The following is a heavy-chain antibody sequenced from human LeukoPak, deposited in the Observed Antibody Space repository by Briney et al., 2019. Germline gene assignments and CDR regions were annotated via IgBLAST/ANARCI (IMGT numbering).Heavy chain of an antibody. Sequence: GESLKISCKGSGYSFTTYWIGWVRQMPGKGLEWMGIISPGDSDTRYSPSFQGQVTISADKSISTAYLQWSGLKASDTAMYYCARHGVVVRSDAFDIWGQGTMVTVSS. CDR1: GYSFTTYW. CDR2: ISPGDSDT. D-gene: IGHD2-21*01. V-gene: IGHV5-51*01. CDR3: ARHGVVVRSDAFDI. J-gene: IGHJ3*02.